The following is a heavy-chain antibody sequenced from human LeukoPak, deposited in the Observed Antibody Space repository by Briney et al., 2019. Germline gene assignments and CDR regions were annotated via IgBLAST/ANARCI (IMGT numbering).Heavy chain of an antibody. CDR1: GFTFSRYW. Sequence: GGSLRLSCAASGFTFSRYWTHWVRQAPGKGLVWVSRINSDGSSTNYADSVKGRFTISRDNAKNTLYVQMNSLRAEDTAVYYCAREGHCSTTSCALDAIEIWGQGTLVVVSS. CDR3: AREGHCSTTSCALDAIEI. D-gene: IGHD2-2*01. J-gene: IGHJ3*02. V-gene: IGHV3-74*01. CDR2: INSDGSST.